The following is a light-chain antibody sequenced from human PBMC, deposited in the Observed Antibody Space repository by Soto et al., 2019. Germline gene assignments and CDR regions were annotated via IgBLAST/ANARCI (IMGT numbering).Light chain of an antibody. CDR3: LQYSSHPWT. J-gene: IGKJ1*01. CDR2: DAS. V-gene: IGKV1-5*01. CDR1: RSISDW. Sequence: DIQMTQSPSSLSPSVGDRVTITCRASRSISDWLAWYQQKPGKAPELLIFDASNLKSGVSSRFSGSGSGTEFTLTISRLQPDDVATYYCLQYSSHPWTLGQGTKVDIK.